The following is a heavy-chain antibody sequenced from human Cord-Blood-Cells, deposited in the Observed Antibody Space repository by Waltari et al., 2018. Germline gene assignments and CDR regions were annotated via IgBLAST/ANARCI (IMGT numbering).Heavy chain of an antibody. Sequence: QVQLQQWGAGLLKPSETLSLTCAVYGGSFSGYSWSWIRQPPGKGLEWIGEINHSGSTNYNPSLKSRVTISVDTSKNQFSLKLSSVTAADTAVYYCARLIRQLVDYWGQGTLVTVSS. V-gene: IGHV4-34*01. D-gene: IGHD6-6*01. J-gene: IGHJ4*02. CDR1: GGSFSGYS. CDR3: ARLIRQLVDY. CDR2: INHSGST.